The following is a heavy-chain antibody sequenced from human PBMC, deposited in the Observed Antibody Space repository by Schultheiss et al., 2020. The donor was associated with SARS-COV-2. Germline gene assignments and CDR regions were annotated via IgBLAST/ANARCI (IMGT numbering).Heavy chain of an antibody. Sequence: GGSLRLSCAASGFTFTNHWMTWVRQAPGKGLEWVANIKLDGSEKYYVDSVKGRFTISRDNAKNSGCLQRNSLRAEDTAVYYCARAGLALDVWGKGTTVTVSS. V-gene: IGHV3-7*03. D-gene: IGHD3-16*01. CDR2: IKLDGSEK. J-gene: IGHJ6*04. CDR1: GFTFTNHW. CDR3: ARAGLALDV.